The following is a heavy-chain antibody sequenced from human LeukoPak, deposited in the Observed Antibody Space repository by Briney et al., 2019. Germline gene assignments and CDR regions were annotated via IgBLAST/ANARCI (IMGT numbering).Heavy chain of an antibody. J-gene: IGHJ3*02. V-gene: IGHV1-69*13. Sequence: GASVKVSCKASGGTFSSCAISWLRQAPGQGLEWMGGIIPIFGTANYAQKFQGRVTITADESTSTAYMELSSLRSEDTAVYYCASRYSGSYSDASDIWGQGTMVTVSS. CDR3: ASRYSGSYSDASDI. CDR2: IIPIFGTA. CDR1: GGTFSSCA. D-gene: IGHD1-26*01.